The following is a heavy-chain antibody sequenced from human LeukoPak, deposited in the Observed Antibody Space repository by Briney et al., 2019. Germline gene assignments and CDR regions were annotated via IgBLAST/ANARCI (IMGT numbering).Heavy chain of an antibody. CDR2: VYYNGST. J-gene: IGHJ4*02. D-gene: IGHD5-18*01. V-gene: IGHV4-59*01. CDR1: GGSISDYY. CDR3: AILPRRGYSYGYDY. Sequence: PSETLSLTCTVSGGSISDYYWNWIRQPPGKGLEWIANVYYNGSTNYNPSLKSRVTISVDTSKSQFSLKLSSVTAADTAVYYCAILPRRGYSYGYDYWGQGTLVTVSS.